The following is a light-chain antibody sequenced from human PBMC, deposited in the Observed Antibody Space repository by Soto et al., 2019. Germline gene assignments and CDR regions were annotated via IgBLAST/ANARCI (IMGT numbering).Light chain of an antibody. V-gene: IGLV1-44*01. CDR2: FNT. CDR1: GSNIGSNA. CDR3: QSYDSSQTAYVV. J-gene: IGLJ2*01. Sequence: QSVLTQPPSASGTPGQRVTFSCSGSGSNIGSNAVNWYQQLPGTAPKLLIYFNTQRPSGVPDRFSGSKSGTSASLAISGLQSEDEADYYCQSYDSSQTAYVVFGGGTKLTVL.